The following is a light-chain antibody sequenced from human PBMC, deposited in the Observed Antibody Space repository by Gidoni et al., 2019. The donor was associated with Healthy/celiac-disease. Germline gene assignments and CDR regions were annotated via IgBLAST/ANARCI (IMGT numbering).Light chain of an antibody. CDR1: QSVSSSY. CDR3: QQYSSSPPYT. J-gene: IGKJ2*01. V-gene: IGKV3-20*01. CDR2: GAS. Sequence: DIALTQSQGTLSLSPGVRATLSCRASQSVSSSYLAWYQQKPGQAPKLLIYGASSRATGIPDRFSGSGSGTDFTLTISRLEAEDVAVYYCQQYSSSPPYTFXQXTKLEIK.